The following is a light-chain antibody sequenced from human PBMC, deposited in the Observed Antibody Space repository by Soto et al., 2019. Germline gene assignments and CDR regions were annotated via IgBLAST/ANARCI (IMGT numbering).Light chain of an antibody. Sequence: AIRLTQSPSSLSASTGDRVTITCRASQDIKTYLAWYQQIPGQAPNLLIYAASTLQNGVPSRFSGSGSGTDFTLTISRLQAEDFATYYCQQYYTSPLTFGGGTTVEI. CDR3: QQYYTSPLT. CDR1: QDIKTY. CDR2: AAS. V-gene: IGKV1-8*01. J-gene: IGKJ4*01.